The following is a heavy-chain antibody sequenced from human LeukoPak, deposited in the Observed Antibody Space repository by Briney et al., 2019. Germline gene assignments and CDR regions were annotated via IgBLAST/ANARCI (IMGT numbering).Heavy chain of an antibody. CDR3: ARGRGPNSRDAFDI. V-gene: IGHV6-1*01. CDR1: GDSVSNNRAA. D-gene: IGHD2/OR15-2a*01. J-gene: IGHJ3*02. Sequence: SQTLSLTCAISGDSVSNNRAAWHWIRQSPSRGLEWLGRTYYRSKWYNDYAVSVKSRITINPDTSKNQFSLQLNSVTPEDTAVYYCARGRGPNSRDAFDIWGQGTMVTVSS. CDR2: TYYRSKWYN.